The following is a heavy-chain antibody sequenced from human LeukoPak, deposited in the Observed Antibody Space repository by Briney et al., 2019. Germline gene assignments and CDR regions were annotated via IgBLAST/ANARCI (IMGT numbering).Heavy chain of an antibody. CDR3: ARRLTQYDCFDP. J-gene: IGHJ5*02. CDR1: GDSVSSNSVT. CDR2: TYYRSAWYN. V-gene: IGHV6-1*01. Sequence: SQTLSLTCAISGDSVSSNSVTWNWIRQSPSRGLEWLGRTYYRSAWYNDYAVSVRGRITVNPDTSKNRFSLHLNSVTPEDTAVYYCARRLTQYDCFDPWGQGILVTVSS. D-gene: IGHD2-2*01.